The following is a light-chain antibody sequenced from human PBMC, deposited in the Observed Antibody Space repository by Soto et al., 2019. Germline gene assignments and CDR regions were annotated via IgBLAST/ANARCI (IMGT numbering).Light chain of an antibody. Sequence: QSALTQPASVSGSPGQSITISCTGTSSDIGAYNHVSWYQQYPGKAPTLMIYEVTNRPSGVSSRFSGSKSGNTASLTISGLQAEDEGDYYCSSYTNSDTWLFGGGTKVTV. CDR3: SSYTNSDTWL. J-gene: IGLJ3*02. V-gene: IGLV2-14*01. CDR1: SSDIGAYNH. CDR2: EVT.